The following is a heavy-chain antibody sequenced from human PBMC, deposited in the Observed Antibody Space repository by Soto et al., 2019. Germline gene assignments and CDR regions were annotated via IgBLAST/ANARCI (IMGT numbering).Heavy chain of an antibody. V-gene: IGHV3-74*01. Sequence: PGGSLRLSCAASGFTFSNYWMHWVRQAPGKGLVWVSRISSDGSITNDADSVKDRFTISRDNAKNTLYLQMNSLRVEDTAVYYCARDPRSSSYFDYWGQGTLVTVSS. D-gene: IGHD2-2*01. CDR3: ARDPRSSSYFDY. J-gene: IGHJ4*02. CDR1: GFTFSNYW. CDR2: ISSDGSIT.